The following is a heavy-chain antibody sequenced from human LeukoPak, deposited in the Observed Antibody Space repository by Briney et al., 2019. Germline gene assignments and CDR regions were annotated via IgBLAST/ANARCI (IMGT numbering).Heavy chain of an antibody. CDR3: ARSSRYSYYYMDV. Sequence: PGGSLRLSCAASGFTFSDYYMSWIRQAPGKGLEWVSYISSSGSSIFYTDVVKGRCIISRDNAKNSLYLQMNSLRAEDTAVYYCARSSRYSYYYMDVWGKGTTVTVSS. V-gene: IGHV3-11*04. CDR1: GFTFSDYY. CDR2: ISSSGSSI. J-gene: IGHJ6*03.